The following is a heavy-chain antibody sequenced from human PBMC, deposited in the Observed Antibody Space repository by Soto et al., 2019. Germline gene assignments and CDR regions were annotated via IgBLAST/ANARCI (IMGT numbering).Heavy chain of an antibody. J-gene: IGHJ5*02. CDR2: ISSSSSYI. CDR1: GFTFSSYS. V-gene: IGHV3-21*01. CDR3: ARDREAEGSSWNWFDP. D-gene: IGHD6-13*01. Sequence: GGSLRLSCAASGFTFSSYSMNWVRQAPGKGLEWVSSISSSSSYIYYADSVKGRFTISRDNAKNSLYLQMNSLRAEDTAVYYCARDREAEGSSWNWFDPWGQGTLVTVSS.